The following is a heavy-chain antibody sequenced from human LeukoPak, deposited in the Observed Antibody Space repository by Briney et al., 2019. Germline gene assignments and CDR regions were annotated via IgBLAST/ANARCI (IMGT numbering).Heavy chain of an antibody. CDR3: ARDYQGGYGDKTVNY. CDR1: GGSISSYY. Sequence: SETLSLTCTVSGGSISSYYWGWIRQPPGKGLEWIGSIYYSGSTYYNPSLKSRVTISVDTSKNQFSLKLSSVTAADTAVYYCARDYQGGYGDKTVNYWGQGTLVTVSS. V-gene: IGHV4-39*07. CDR2: IYYSGST. J-gene: IGHJ4*02. D-gene: IGHD5-18*01.